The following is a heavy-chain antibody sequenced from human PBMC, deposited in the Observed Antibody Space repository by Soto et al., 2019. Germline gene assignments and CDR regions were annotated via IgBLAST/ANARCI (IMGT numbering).Heavy chain of an antibody. CDR3: ARDLDPYYYDSSGSGIFDY. J-gene: IGHJ4*02. D-gene: IGHD3-22*01. CDR1: GGTFSSYA. CDR2: IIPIFGTA. V-gene: IGHV1-69*13. Sequence: SVKVSCKASGGTFSSYAISWVRQAPGQGLEWMGGIIPIFGTANYAQKFQGRVTITADESTSTAYMELSSLRSEDTAVYYCARDLDPYYYDSSGSGIFDYRGQGTLVTVSS.